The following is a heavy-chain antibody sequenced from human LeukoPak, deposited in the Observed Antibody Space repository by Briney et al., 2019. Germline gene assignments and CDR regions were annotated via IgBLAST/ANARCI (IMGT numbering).Heavy chain of an antibody. CDR3: ARVGVLSSSWLLY. D-gene: IGHD6-13*01. Sequence: GGSLRLSCAASGFTFGSYDTSWVRQAPGKGLEWVSSISGSSGHTFYADSVKGRFTISRDSSKNTLYLQMNSLRAEDTAVYYCARVGVLSSSWLLYWGQGTLVTVSS. CDR1: GFTFGSYD. J-gene: IGHJ4*02. CDR2: ISGSSGHT. V-gene: IGHV3-23*01.